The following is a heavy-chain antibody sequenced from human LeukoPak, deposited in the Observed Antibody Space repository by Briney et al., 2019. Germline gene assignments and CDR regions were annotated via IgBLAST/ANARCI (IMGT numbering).Heavy chain of an antibody. CDR2: ISYDGSNK. D-gene: IGHD6-13*01. V-gene: IGHV3-30-3*01. J-gene: IGHJ4*02. CDR3: ARDIALGIAAAGSLDY. Sequence: QPGGSLRLSCAASGFTFSSYAMHWVRQAPGKGLEWVAVISYDGSNKYYADSVKGRFTISRDNSKNTLYPQMNSLRAEDTAVYYCARDIALGIAAAGSLDYWGQGTLVTVSS. CDR1: GFTFSSYA.